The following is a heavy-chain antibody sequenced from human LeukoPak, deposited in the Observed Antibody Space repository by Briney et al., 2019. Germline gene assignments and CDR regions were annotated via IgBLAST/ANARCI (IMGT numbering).Heavy chain of an antibody. V-gene: IGHV1-46*01. Sequence: ASVKVSCKASGGTFSSYAISWVRQAPGQGLEWMGIINPSGGSTSYAQKFQGRVTMTRDTSTSTVYMELSSLRSEDTAVYYCARSRRFGEKPFDYWGQGTLVTVSS. D-gene: IGHD3-10*01. CDR3: ARSRRFGEKPFDY. CDR1: GGTFSSYA. J-gene: IGHJ4*02. CDR2: INPSGGST.